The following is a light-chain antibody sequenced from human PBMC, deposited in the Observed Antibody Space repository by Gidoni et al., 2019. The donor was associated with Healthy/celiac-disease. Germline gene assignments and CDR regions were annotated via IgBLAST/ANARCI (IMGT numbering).Light chain of an antibody. CDR1: QSVSSSY. V-gene: IGKV3-20*01. CDR2: GAS. Sequence: EIVLTQSPGTLSLSPGERATLSCRASQSVSSSYLAWYQQKPGQAPRPRIYGASSRATGIPDRFSGSGYGTDFTLTISRLEPEDFAVYYCQQYGSSPTTFXPXTKVDIK. J-gene: IGKJ3*01. CDR3: QQYGSSPTT.